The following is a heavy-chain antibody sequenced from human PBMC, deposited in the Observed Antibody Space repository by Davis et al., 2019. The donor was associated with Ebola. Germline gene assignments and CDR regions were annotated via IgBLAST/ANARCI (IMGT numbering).Heavy chain of an antibody. J-gene: IGHJ4*02. CDR2: IYPGDSDT. Sequence: PGGSLRLSCKGSGYSFTSYWIGWVRQMPGKGLEWMGIIYPGDSDTRYSPSFQGQVTISADKSISTAYLQWSSLKASDTAMYYCARMEYSSGEGDYWGQGTLVTVSS. V-gene: IGHV5-51*01. CDR1: GYSFTSYW. CDR3: ARMEYSSGEGDY. D-gene: IGHD6-25*01.